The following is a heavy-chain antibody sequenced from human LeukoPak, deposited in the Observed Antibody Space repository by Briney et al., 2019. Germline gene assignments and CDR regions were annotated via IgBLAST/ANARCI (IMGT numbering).Heavy chain of an antibody. V-gene: IGHV4-34*01. CDR3: VRDPDF. Sequence: SETLSLTCAVYGGSFCGYYWSWIRQPPGKGLEWIGEINHSGSTNYNPSLKSRVTISVDTSKNQFSLKLSSVTAADTAVYYCVRDPDFWGQGTLVTVSS. CDR1: GGSFCGYY. CDR2: INHSGST. J-gene: IGHJ4*02.